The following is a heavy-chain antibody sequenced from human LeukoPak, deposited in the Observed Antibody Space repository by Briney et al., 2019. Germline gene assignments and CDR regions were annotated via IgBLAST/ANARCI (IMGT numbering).Heavy chain of an antibody. V-gene: IGHV4-4*07. CDR3: AREHSYGLYYYYYGMDV. J-gene: IGHJ6*02. CDR2: IYTSGST. Sequence: PSETLSLTCTVSGGSISGYYWSWIRQPAGKGLEWIGRIYTSGSTNYNPSLKSRVTMSVDTSQNQFSLKLSSVTAADTAVYYCAREHSYGLYYYYYGMDVWGQGTTVTVSS. CDR1: GGSISGYY. D-gene: IGHD5-18*01.